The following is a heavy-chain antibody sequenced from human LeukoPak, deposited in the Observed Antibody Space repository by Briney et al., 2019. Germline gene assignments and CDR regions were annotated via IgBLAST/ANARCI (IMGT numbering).Heavy chain of an antibody. CDR1: GFTFSSYS. CDR3: ARDYYDSSGYWTYYFDY. CDR2: ISSSSSTI. J-gene: IGHJ4*02. D-gene: IGHD3-22*01. V-gene: IGHV3-48*01. Sequence: GGSLRLSCAASGFTFSSYSMNWVRQAPGKGLEWVSYISSSSSTIYYADSVKGRFTIPRDNAKNSLYLQMSSLRAEDTAVYYCARDYYDSSGYWTYYFDYWGQGTLVTVSS.